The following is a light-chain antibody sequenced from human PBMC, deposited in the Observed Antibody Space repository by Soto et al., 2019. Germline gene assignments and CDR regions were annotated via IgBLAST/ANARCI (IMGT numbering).Light chain of an antibody. CDR3: HHYDSSPPYT. V-gene: IGKV3-20*01. CDR1: ESIRTF. Sequence: EIVLRQSPATLSLSPGERAILSCRASESIRTFLAWYQQKPGHAPRLLIYGASNRATGIPARFSGSGSGTDFTLTISRLEPDDFAVYYCHHYDSSPPYTFGQGTKLVIK. CDR2: GAS. J-gene: IGKJ2*01.